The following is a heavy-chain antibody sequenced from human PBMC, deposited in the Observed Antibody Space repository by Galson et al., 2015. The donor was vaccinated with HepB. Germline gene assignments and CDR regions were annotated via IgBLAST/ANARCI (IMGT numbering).Heavy chain of an antibody. CDR1: GYNFISYW. D-gene: IGHD3-10*01. J-gene: IGHJ3*01. CDR2: IDPSDSYT. CDR3: ASGVIIPSNDAFDF. V-gene: IGHV5-10-1*01. Sequence: QSGAEVKKPGESLRISCKGSGYNFISYWITWVRQMPGKGLELLGRIDPSDSYTTYSPSFEGHVTISADKSLSTAYLQWSGLKASDTAIYYCASGVIIPSNDAFDFWGQGTTVTVSS.